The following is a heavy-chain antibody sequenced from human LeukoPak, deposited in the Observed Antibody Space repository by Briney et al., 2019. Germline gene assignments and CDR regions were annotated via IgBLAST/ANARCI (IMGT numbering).Heavy chain of an antibody. CDR3: TRHRSVQWELPDAFDI. CDR2: IRSIANSDAT. D-gene: IGHD1-26*01. J-gene: IGHJ3*02. Sequence: GGSLRLSCAASGFTFSGSTMQSVRQTSGKGLEWVGRIRSIANSDATAYAASVKGRFTISRDELKNTAYLQMNNLKTEDTAVYYCTRHRSVQWELPDAFDIWGQGTMVTVSS. V-gene: IGHV3-73*01. CDR1: GFTFSGST.